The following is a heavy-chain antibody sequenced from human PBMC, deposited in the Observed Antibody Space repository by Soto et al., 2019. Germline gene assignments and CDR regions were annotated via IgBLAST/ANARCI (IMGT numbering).Heavy chain of an antibody. V-gene: IGHV3-23*01. J-gene: IGHJ5*02. CDR1: GFLFSSYS. CDR3: ARDHYDFWSGFPPTIWFHP. D-gene: IGHD3-3*01. Sequence: GSLILSCEASGFLFSSYSMNWVRHSPGKWLEWVSSISSHGDTTYYAESVRGRFTISRDNSKNTLFLQMNSLRAGDTAVYFCARDHYDFWSGFPPTIWFHPWGQGTLVTVSS. CDR2: ISSHGDTT.